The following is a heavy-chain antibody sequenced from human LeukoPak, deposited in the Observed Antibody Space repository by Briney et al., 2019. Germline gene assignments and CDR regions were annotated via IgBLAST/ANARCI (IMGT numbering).Heavy chain of an antibody. J-gene: IGHJ3*02. CDR3: ARRIYYGSGSYDAFDI. D-gene: IGHD3-10*01. V-gene: IGHV4-59*08. CDR2: IYYSGST. CDR1: GGSISSYY. Sequence: SETLSLTCTVSGGSISSYYWSRIRQPPGKGLEWIGYIYYSGSTNYNPSLKSRVTKSVDTSKNQFSLKLSSVTAADTAVYYCARRIYYGSGSYDAFDIWGQGTMVTVSS.